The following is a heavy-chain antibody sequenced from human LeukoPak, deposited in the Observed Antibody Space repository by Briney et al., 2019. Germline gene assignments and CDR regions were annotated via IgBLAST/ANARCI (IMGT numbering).Heavy chain of an antibody. CDR3: ARHIPVERFPGERDWFDP. CDR2: INHSGST. J-gene: IGHJ5*02. D-gene: IGHD3-3*01. Sequence: SETLSLTCTVSGGSISSGGYYWSWIRQHPGKGLEWSGEINHSGSTNYNPSLKSRVTISVDTSKNQFSLKLSSVTAADTAVYYCARHIPVERFPGERDWFDPWGQGTLVTVSS. CDR1: GGSISSGGYY. V-gene: IGHV4-39*01.